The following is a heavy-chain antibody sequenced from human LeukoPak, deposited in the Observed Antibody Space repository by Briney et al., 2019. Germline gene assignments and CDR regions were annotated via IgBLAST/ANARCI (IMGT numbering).Heavy chain of an antibody. CDR3: ARDGGYYDSSGYYVY. D-gene: IGHD3-22*01. CDR1: GYTFTIYG. J-gene: IGHJ4*02. Sequence: GASVTVSRKASGYTFTIYGISWVRQAPGQGLEWMGWISAYNGNTNYAQKLQGRVTMTTDTSTSTAYMELRSLRSDDTAVYYCARDGGYYDSSGYYVYWGQGTLVTVSS. CDR2: ISAYNGNT. V-gene: IGHV1-18*01.